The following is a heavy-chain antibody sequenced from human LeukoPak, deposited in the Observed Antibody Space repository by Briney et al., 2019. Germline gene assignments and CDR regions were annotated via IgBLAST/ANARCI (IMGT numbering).Heavy chain of an antibody. CDR1: GFTFSSYA. V-gene: IGHV3-23*01. CDR3: AKDLDYYDSSGYSTGESDY. J-gene: IGHJ4*02. Sequence: PGGSLRLSCAASGFTFSSYAMSWVRQAPGKGLEWVSAISGSGGSTYYADSVKGRFTISRDNSKNTLYLQMNSLRAEDTAVYYCAKDLDYYDSSGYSTGESDYWGQGTLVTVSS. CDR2: ISGSGGST. D-gene: IGHD3-22*01.